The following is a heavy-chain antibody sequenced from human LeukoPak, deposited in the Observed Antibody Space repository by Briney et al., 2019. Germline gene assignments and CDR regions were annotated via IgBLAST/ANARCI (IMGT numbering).Heavy chain of an antibody. V-gene: IGHV5-51*01. CDR2: IYPGYSDA. J-gene: IGHJ5*02. Sequence: GESLKISSKISGYTLTNNWIGWVRQVPGKGLEWMGLIYPGYSDAKYSPSFQGQLTLSVDASISTAYLQLTGLRASDTAIYYCVRFALTSSLDHWGQGTLVTVSS. CDR3: VRFALTSSLDH. CDR1: GYTLTNNW. D-gene: IGHD6-13*01.